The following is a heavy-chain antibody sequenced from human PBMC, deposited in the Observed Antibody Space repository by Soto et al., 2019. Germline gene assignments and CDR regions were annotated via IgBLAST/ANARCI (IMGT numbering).Heavy chain of an antibody. CDR2: ISYDGSNK. J-gene: IGHJ6*02. CDR1: GFTFSSYG. D-gene: IGHD3-10*01. V-gene: IGHV3-30*18. CDR3: AKGYYYGSGSYYLPYYYYGMDV. Sequence: GGSLRLSCAASGFTFSSYGMHWVRQAPGKGLEWVAVISYDGSNKYYADSVKGRFTISRDNSKNTLYLQMNSLRAEDTAVYYCAKGYYYGSGSYYLPYYYYGMDVWGQGTTVTVSS.